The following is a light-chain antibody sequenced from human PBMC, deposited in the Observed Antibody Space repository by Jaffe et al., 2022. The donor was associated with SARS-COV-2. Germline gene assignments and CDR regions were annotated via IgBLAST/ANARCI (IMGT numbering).Light chain of an antibody. Sequence: IQMTQSPSSLSASVGDRVTITCRASQNIDTYLNWYQQRPGKAPRLLIYAASSLQSGVPSRFTGSGSGTDFTLTISSLQPEDFATYYCQQTYSLLFSFGPGTKVDVK. J-gene: IGKJ3*01. CDR1: QNIDTY. CDR3: QQTYSLLFS. V-gene: IGKV1-39*01. CDR2: AAS.